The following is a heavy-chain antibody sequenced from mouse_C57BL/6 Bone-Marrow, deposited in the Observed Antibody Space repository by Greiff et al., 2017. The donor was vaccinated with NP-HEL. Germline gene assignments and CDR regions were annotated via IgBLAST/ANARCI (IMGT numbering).Heavy chain of an antibody. CDR1: GYTFTSYW. CDR2: IDPSDSET. Sequence: VQLQQSGAELVRPGSSVKLSCKASGYTFTSYWMHWVKQRPIQGLEWIGNIDPSDSETHSNQKFKDKATLTVDKSSSTAYMQLSSLTSEDSAVYYCARGRIGTEFAYWGQGTLVTVSA. J-gene: IGHJ3*01. D-gene: IGHD4-1*01. V-gene: IGHV1-52*01. CDR3: ARGRIGTEFAY.